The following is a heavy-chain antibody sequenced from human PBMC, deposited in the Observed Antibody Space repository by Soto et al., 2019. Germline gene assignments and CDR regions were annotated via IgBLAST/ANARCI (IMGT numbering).Heavy chain of an antibody. CDR1: GYTFTNSG. CDR3: AREDYYDSSGYLPVRYYFGMDV. D-gene: IGHD3-22*01. V-gene: IGHV1-18*01. Sequence: GASVKVSCKASGYTFTNSGISCVRQAPGQGLEWMGWIGAYNGHTKYAQKLQGRVTMTTDTSTSTAYMKLRSLKSDDTAVYYCAREDYYDSSGYLPVRYYFGMDVWGQGTTVTVSS. J-gene: IGHJ6*02. CDR2: IGAYNGHT.